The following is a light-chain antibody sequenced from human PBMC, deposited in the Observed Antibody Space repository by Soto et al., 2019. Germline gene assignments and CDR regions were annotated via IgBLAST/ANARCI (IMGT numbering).Light chain of an antibody. V-gene: IGKV3-11*01. CDR1: QSVGKY. CDR2: DAS. CDR3: QQRGNRPPWT. J-gene: IGKJ1*01. Sequence: EIVMTQSPATLSLSPGERATLSCRASQSVGKYLVGYQQKPGQAPRLLIYDASNRATGIPARFSGSGSGTDFTLTISSLEPEDFAVYYCQQRGNRPPWTFGQGTKVEIK.